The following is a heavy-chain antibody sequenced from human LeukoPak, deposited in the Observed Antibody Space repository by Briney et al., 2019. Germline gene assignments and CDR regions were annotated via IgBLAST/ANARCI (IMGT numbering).Heavy chain of an antibody. D-gene: IGHD3-10*01. J-gene: IGHJ6*02. CDR1: GGSISSSSYY. V-gene: IGHV4-39*07. CDR2: IYYSGST. Sequence: SETLSLTCTVSGGSISSSSYYWGWIRQPPGKGLEWIGSIYYSGSTYYNPSLKSRVTISVDTSKNQFSLKLSSVTAADTAVYYCARSGDRVDVWGQGTTVTVSS. CDR3: ARSGDRVDV.